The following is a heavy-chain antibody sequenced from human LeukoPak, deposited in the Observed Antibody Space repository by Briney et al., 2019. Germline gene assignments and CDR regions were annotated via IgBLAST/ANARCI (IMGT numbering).Heavy chain of an antibody. J-gene: IGHJ6*03. Sequence: ASVKVSCKASGGTFSSYAISWVRQAPGQGLEWMGGIIPIFGTANYAQKFQGRVTITTDESTSTAYMELSSLRSEDTAVYYCARVVRRDYYYYYYMDVWGKGTTVTVSS. CDR1: GGTFSSYA. CDR3: ARVVRRDYYYYYYMDV. V-gene: IGHV1-69*05. CDR2: IIPIFGTA. D-gene: IGHD2-21*01.